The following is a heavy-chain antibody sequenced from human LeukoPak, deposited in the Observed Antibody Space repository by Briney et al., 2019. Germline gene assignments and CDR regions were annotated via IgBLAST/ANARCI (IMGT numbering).Heavy chain of an antibody. D-gene: IGHD3-3*01. J-gene: IGHJ5*02. CDR1: GYRXTSYY. CDR3: ARNQDSALEFDP. V-gene: IGHV1-46*01. CDR2: INPSGGTT. Sequence: ASVKVSCKASGYRXTSYYIHGVRQAPGQGLQWMGVINPSGGTTSYAQKFQGRLTMTRDTSTSTVSMELSSLRSEDTAVYYCARNQDSALEFDPWGQGSLVTVSS.